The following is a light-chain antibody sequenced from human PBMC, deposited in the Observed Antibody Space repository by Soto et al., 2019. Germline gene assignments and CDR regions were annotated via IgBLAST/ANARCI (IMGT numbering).Light chain of an antibody. CDR2: DVS. J-gene: IGLJ1*01. Sequence: QSALTQPASVSGSPGQSITISCPGTSIDVGGYNYVSWYQQHPGKAPKLMIYDVSNRPSGVSNRFSGSKSGNTASLTISGLQAEDEADHYCSSYTSSSTLYVFGTGTKLTVL. V-gene: IGLV2-14*01. CDR1: SIDVGGYNY. CDR3: SSYTSSSTLYV.